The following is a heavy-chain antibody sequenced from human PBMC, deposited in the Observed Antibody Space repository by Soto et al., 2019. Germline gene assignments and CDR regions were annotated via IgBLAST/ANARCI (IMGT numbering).Heavy chain of an antibody. D-gene: IGHD3-16*01. CDR1: GSTFSSYA. CDR3: AKGITDTGGYYYSMDV. J-gene: IGHJ6*02. Sequence: GGSLRLSCGASGSTFSSYAMSWVRQAPGKGLDWVSVISGSGGITYSADSVKGRFTISRDNSKNILYLQMNSLRAEDTAVYYCAKGITDTGGYYYSMDVWGQGTAVTVPS. CDR2: ISGSGGIT. V-gene: IGHV3-23*01.